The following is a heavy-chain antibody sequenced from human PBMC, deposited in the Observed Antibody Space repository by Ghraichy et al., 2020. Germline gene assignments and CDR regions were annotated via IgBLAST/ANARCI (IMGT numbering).Heavy chain of an antibody. V-gene: IGHV4-39*01. CDR3: ARYYYDSSGYSFDY. D-gene: IGHD3-22*01. CDR1: GGSISSSSYY. CDR2: IYYSGST. J-gene: IGHJ4*02. Sequence: SETLSLTCTVSGGSISSSSYYWGWIRQPPGKGLEWIGSIYYSGSTYYNPSLKSRVTISVDTSKNQFSLKLSSVTAADTAVYYCARYYYDSSGYSFDYWGQGTLVTVSS.